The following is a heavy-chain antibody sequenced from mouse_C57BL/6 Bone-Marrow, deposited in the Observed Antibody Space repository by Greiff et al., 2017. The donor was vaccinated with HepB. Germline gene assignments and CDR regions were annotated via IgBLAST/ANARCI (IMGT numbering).Heavy chain of an antibody. D-gene: IGHD2-1*01. CDR1: GYSITSDY. J-gene: IGHJ1*03. CDR2: ISYSGST. V-gene: IGHV3-8*01. CDR3: ARRRLYYGNYYWYFDV. Sequence: VQLQQSGPGLAKPSQTLSLTCSVTGYSITSDYWNWIRKFPGNKLEYMGYISYSGSTYYNPSLKSRISITRDTSKNQYYLQLNSVTTEDTATYYCARRRLYYGNYYWYFDVWGTGTTVTVSS.